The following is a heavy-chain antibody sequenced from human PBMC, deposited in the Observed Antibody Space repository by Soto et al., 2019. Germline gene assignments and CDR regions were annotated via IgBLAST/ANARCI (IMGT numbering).Heavy chain of an antibody. V-gene: IGHV3-33*01. CDR1: GFTFSSYG. J-gene: IGHJ4*02. Sequence: EGGAGGSLRLSCAASGFTFSSYGMHWVRQAPGKGLEWVAVIWYDGSNKYYADSVKGRFTISRDNSKNTLYLQMNSLRAEDTAVYYCARELIAVAGPLDYWGQGTLVTVSS. CDR3: ARELIAVAGPLDY. D-gene: IGHD6-19*01. CDR2: IWYDGSNK.